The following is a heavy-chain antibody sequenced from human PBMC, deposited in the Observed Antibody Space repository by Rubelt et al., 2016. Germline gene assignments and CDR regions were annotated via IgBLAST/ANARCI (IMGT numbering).Heavy chain of an antibody. Sequence: QVQLVQSGAEVKKPGSSVKVSCKASGGTFSSYAISWVRQAPGQGLEWMGIINPSGGSTSYARKFQGRVTMTRDTSTSTVYMELSSLRSEEPAVYYCARSPRYDFEDNWFDPWGQGTLVTVSS. CDR2: INPSGGST. V-gene: IGHV1-46*01. CDR1: GGTFSSYA. CDR3: ARSPRYDFEDNWFDP. J-gene: IGHJ5*02. D-gene: IGHD3-3*01.